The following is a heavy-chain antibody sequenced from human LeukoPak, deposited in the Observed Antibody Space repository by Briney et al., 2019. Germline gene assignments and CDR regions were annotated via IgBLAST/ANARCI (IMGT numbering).Heavy chain of an antibody. V-gene: IGHV3-33*01. J-gene: IGHJ2*01. D-gene: IGHD2-2*01. Sequence: TGGSLRLSCAASGFIFRNYGMQWVRQAPGKGLEWVAIIWDDGSNKYHADSVKGRFTISRDNSRNTLYLQMNSLSAEDTAVYYCARHRGSSSSGCSNWYLDLWGRGTLVNVFS. CDR2: IWDDGSNK. CDR3: ARHRGSSSSGCSNWYLDL. CDR1: GFIFRNYG.